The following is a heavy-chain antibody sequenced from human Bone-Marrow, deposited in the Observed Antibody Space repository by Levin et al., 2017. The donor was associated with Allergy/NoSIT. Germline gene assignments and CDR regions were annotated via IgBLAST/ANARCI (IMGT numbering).Heavy chain of an antibody. CDR2: INSDGSST. V-gene: IGHV3-74*01. CDR3: ARGERGDCGGDCYLFDI. Sequence: QSSETLSLTCAASGFTFSSYWMHWVRQAPGKGLVWVSRINSDGSSTSYADSVKGRFTISRDNAKNTLYLQMNSLRAEDTAVYYCARGERGDCGGDCYLFDIWGQGTMVTVSS. CDR1: GFTFSSYW. J-gene: IGHJ3*02. D-gene: IGHD2-21*02.